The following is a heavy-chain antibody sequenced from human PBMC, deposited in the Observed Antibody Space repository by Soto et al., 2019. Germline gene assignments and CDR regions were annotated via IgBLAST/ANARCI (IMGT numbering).Heavy chain of an antibody. V-gene: IGHV1-69*06. CDR2: IIPIFGTA. D-gene: IGHD3-22*01. Sequence: QVQLVQSGAEVKKPGSSVKVSCKASGGTFSSYAISWVRQAPGQGPEWMGGIIPIFGTANYAQNFQGRVTITADKSTSTAYMELSSLRSEDTAVYYCARGVPDYYDSSGYYRSKYFDYWGQGTLVTVSS. CDR3: ARGVPDYYDSSGYYRSKYFDY. J-gene: IGHJ4*02. CDR1: GGTFSSYA.